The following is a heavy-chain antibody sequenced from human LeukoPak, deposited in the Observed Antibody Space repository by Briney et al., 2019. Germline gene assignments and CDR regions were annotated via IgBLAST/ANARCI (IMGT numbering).Heavy chain of an antibody. Sequence: SETLSLTCTVSGGSISSSSYYWGWIRQPSGKGLEWIGSIYYSGSTYYNPSLKSRVTISVDTSKNQFSLKLSSATAADTAVYYCATLDSSGYYHYFDYWGQGTLVTVSS. V-gene: IGHV4-39*01. CDR1: GGSISSSSYY. CDR2: IYYSGST. J-gene: IGHJ4*02. CDR3: ATLDSSGYYHYFDY. D-gene: IGHD3-22*01.